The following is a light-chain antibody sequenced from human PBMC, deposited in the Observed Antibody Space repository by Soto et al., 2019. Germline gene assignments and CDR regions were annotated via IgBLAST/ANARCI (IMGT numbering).Light chain of an antibody. CDR3: QQYGGSSYT. CDR1: QSVSSSY. V-gene: IGKV3-20*01. Sequence: EIVLTQSPGTLSLSPGERATLSCRASQSVSSSYLAWYQQNPGQPPRLPIYGASSRATGIPDRFSGSGSGTDFTLTISRLEPEDFAVYYCQQYGGSSYTFGQGTKLEIK. CDR2: GAS. J-gene: IGKJ2*01.